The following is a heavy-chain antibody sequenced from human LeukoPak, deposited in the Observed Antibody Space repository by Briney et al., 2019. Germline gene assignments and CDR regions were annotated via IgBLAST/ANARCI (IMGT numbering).Heavy chain of an antibody. CDR2: INPSGGST. CDR1: GYTFTSYY. V-gene: IGHV1-46*01. J-gene: IGHJ5*02. D-gene: IGHD3-3*01. CDR3: ARGPPSYDFPGIVPGLGSFGP. Sequence: ASVTVSCKASGYTFTSYYMHWVRQSPGQGLEWMGIINPSGGSTSYAQKFQGRVTMTRDTSTSTVYMELSSLRSEDTAVYYCARGPPSYDFPGIVPGLGSFGPWGQGTLVTVSS.